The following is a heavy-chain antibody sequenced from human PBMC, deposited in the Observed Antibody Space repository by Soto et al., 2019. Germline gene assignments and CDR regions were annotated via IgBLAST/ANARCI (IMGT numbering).Heavy chain of an antibody. CDR2: INTNSGGT. V-gene: IGHV1-2*04. Sequence: QVQLVQSGAEVKKPGASVKVSCKASGYTFTGYYMHWVRQAPGQGLEWMGWINTNSGGTNYAQKFQGWVTMTRDTSIRTAYMALGMLRSEDTAVYYCASGGSLGYCSSTSCHYYYYYGMAVWGQGTTVTVSS. D-gene: IGHD2-2*01. CDR1: GYTFTGYY. CDR3: ASGGSLGYCSSTSCHYYYYYGMAV. J-gene: IGHJ6*02.